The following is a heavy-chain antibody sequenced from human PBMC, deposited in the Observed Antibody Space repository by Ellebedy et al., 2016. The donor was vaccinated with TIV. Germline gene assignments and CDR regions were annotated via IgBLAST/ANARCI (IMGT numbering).Heavy chain of an antibody. Sequence: SETLSLTCTVSGGSISSHDYHWSWIRQPPGKGLEWIGFIDRSGSNYTPSLKSRVAISVDTSKNQFSLRLNSMTAADTAVYYCAGYSPGGSGKGPWGQGTLVTVSS. CDR1: GGSISSHDYH. CDR3: AGYSPGGSGKGP. CDR2: IDRSGS. V-gene: IGHV4-30-4*01. J-gene: IGHJ5*02. D-gene: IGHD3-10*01.